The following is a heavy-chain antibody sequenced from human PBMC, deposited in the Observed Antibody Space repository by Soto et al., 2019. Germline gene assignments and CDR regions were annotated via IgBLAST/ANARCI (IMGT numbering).Heavy chain of an antibody. Sequence: SVKVSCKASGSTFTSSAVQWVRQARGQRLEWIGWIVVGSGNTNYAQKFQERVTITRDMSTSTAYMELSSLRSEDTAVYYCAAPIVVVPAAILYGMDVWGQGTTVTVSS. CDR1: GSTFTSSA. CDR3: AAPIVVVPAAILYGMDV. CDR2: IVVGSGNT. J-gene: IGHJ6*02. V-gene: IGHV1-58*01. D-gene: IGHD2-2*01.